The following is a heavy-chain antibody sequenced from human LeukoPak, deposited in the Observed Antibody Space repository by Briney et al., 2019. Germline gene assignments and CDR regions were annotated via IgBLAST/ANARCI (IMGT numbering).Heavy chain of an antibody. CDR3: ARGGGGLVRGVINYYYTDV. J-gene: IGHJ6*03. Sequence: GGSLRLSCAASGFTFDDYGMSWVRHAPGKGLEWVSGINWNGGSTGYADSVKGRFTISRDNAKNSLYLQMNRLRAEDTALYYCARGGGGLVRGVINYYYTDVWGKGTTVTVSS. D-gene: IGHD3-10*01. CDR1: GFTFDDYG. CDR2: INWNGGST. V-gene: IGHV3-20*04.